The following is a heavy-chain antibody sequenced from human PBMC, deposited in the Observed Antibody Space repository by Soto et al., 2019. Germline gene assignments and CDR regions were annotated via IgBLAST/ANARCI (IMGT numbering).Heavy chain of an antibody. V-gene: IGHV3-7*01. J-gene: IGHJ6*02. Sequence: EVQLVESGGGLVQPGESLRLSCAASGFTFSNYWMTWVRQAPGKGLEWVSSIKQDGSGKNYVDSVKGRFSISRDDAKNSWYLQMSSLRAEDTAVYYCARGRKELPVIGVQYLGLDVWGQGTTVTVSS. CDR3: ARGRKELPVIGVQYLGLDV. D-gene: IGHD1-7*01. CDR1: GFTFSNYW. CDR2: IKQDGSGK.